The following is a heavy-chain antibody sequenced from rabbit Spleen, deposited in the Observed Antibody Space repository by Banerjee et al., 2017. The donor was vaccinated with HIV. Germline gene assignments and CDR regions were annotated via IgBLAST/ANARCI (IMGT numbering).Heavy chain of an antibody. CDR1: GFDFSSNA. D-gene: IGHD4-2*01. Sequence: QEQLVESGGGLVQPEGSLTLTCKASGFDFSSNAMCWVRQAPGKRPEWIACVDNGDGSTYYASWVNGRFTISRSTSINTVTLQMTSLTAADTATYFCARDAAGREDFNLWGQGTLVTVS. J-gene: IGHJ4*01. CDR2: VDNGDGST. CDR3: ARDAAGREDFNL. V-gene: IGHV1S47*01.